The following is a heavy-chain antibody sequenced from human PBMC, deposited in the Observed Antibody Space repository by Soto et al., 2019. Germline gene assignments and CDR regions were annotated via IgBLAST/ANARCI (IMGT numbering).Heavy chain of an antibody. CDR3: VSQRTSVLTQAYFDY. CDR2: VYYRGRS. D-gene: IGHD2-8*01. CDR1: VGSVINSNYY. V-gene: IGHV4-39*01. Sequence: PSETLSLTCTFSVGSVINSNYYWGWIRQSPGKGLEWIGSVYYRGRSYSKSSVKSRVTISVDTSKNQSSLNLNSVTASDTAVYFCVSQRTSVLTQAYFDYWGPGALVTVSS. J-gene: IGHJ4*02.